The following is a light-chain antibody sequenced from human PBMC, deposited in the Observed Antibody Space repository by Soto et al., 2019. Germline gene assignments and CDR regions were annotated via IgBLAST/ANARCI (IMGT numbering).Light chain of an antibody. Sequence: EIVMTQSQATLYVSPGERATLSCRASQSISTELAWYQQKLGQPPRPLIYSASTRATGVPARFTGSGSGSEFTLTVRGLQSEDFAVYYCQQGHNWPLAFCQATRLEI. J-gene: IGKJ2*01. CDR2: SAS. CDR3: QQGHNWPLA. CDR1: QSISTE. V-gene: IGKV3-15*01.